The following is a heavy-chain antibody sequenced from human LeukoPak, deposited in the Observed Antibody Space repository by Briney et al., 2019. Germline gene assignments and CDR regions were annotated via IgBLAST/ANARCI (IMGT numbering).Heavy chain of an antibody. D-gene: IGHD6-13*01. V-gene: IGHV3-74*01. Sequence: PGGSLRLSCAASGFTFSSYWMHWVRQAPAKGLVWVSRVNSDASSPTYADSVKGRFTISRDNANNTLYLQMNSLRAEDTAVYYCVRGTIPAPGRVDNWGQGTLVTVSS. CDR1: GFTFSSYW. CDR2: VNSDASSP. CDR3: VRGTIPAPGRVDN. J-gene: IGHJ4*02.